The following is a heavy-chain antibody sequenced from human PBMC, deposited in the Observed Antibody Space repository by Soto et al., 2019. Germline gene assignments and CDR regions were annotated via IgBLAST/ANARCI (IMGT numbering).Heavy chain of an antibody. Sequence: LETLSLTCTVSGGSISSSSYYWGWIRQPPGKGLEWIGSIYYSGSTYYNPSLKSRVTISVDTSKNQFSLKLSSVTAADTAVYYCARRTYDSSGAFDYWGQGTLVTVSS. CDR2: IYYSGST. CDR1: GGSISSSSYY. J-gene: IGHJ4*02. CDR3: ARRTYDSSGAFDY. V-gene: IGHV4-39*01. D-gene: IGHD3-22*01.